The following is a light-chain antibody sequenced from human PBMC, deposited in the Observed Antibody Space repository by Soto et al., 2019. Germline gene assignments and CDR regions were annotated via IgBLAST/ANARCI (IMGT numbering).Light chain of an antibody. Sequence: ALTQPRSVSWSPGQSVTISCTGTSSDVGGYNYVSWYQQHPGKAPKLMIYDVSKRPSGVPDRFSGSKSGNTASLTISGLQAEDEADYYCCSYAGSSLYVFGTGTKVTVL. CDR1: SSDVGGYNY. CDR3: CSYAGSSLYV. CDR2: DVS. J-gene: IGLJ1*01. V-gene: IGLV2-11*01.